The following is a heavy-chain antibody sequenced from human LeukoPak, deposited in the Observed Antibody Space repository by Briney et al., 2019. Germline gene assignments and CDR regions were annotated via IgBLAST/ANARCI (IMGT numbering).Heavy chain of an antibody. CDR2: INIGGTNT. V-gene: IGHV3-11*01. Sequence: GSLRLSCAASGFTFNDYYMSWIRQAPGKGLEWLSYINIGGTNTHYADSVKGRFTISRDNAKKPLYLEMNNLRAEDTAVYYCATDGAGFDTWGQGDLVTVSS. CDR3: ATDGAGFDT. CDR1: GFTFNDYY. J-gene: IGHJ5*02.